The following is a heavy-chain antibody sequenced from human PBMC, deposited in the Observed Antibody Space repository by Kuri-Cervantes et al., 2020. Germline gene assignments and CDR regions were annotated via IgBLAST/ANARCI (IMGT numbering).Heavy chain of an antibody. CDR1: GFTVSSNY. V-gene: IGHV3-11*01. D-gene: IGHD3-10*01. J-gene: IGHJ6*02. CDR3: ARGSGSYYSNYYYYGMDV. CDR2: ISSSGSTI. Sequence: GESLKISCAASGFTVSSNYMSWIRQAPGKGLEWVSYISSSGSTIYYADSVKGRFTISRDNAKNSLYLQMNSLRAEDTAVYYCARGSGSYYSNYYYYGMDVWGQGTTVTVSS.